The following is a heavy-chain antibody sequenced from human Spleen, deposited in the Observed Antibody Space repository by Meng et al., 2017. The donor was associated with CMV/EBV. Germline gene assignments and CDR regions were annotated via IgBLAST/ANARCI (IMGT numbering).Heavy chain of an antibody. CDR3: AKANSWIRHHHYYYAMDI. J-gene: IGHJ6*02. D-gene: IGHD5-18*01. Sequence: GESLKISCVASGFTFSSYGMHWVHQAPGNGLEWVAFIRYDGSYKTFADSVKGRFTISRDNSNNAQFLQLDSMRAEDTAVYDCAKANSWIRHHHYYYAMDIWGQGTTVTVSS. CDR1: GFTFSSYG. V-gene: IGHV3-30*02. CDR2: IRYDGSYK.